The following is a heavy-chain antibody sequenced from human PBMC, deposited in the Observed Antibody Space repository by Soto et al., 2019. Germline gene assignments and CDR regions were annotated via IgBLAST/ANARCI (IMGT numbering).Heavy chain of an antibody. CDR1: GGSLSGYF. V-gene: IGHV4-34*02. CDR2: INHSGST. Sequence: QVQLQQWGAELLKPSETLSLTCAVYGGSLSGYFWSWIRQSPGKGLEWIGEINHSGSTNYNPSLKSRVTVSVDTSKKQFSLRLSSVTAADSAVYYCARGGYFDLWGRGTLVTVSS. CDR3: ARGGYFDL. J-gene: IGHJ2*01.